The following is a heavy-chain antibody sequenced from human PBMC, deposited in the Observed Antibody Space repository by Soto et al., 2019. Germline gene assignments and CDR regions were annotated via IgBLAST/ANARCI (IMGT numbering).Heavy chain of an antibody. CDR2: IYHSVST. CDR1: GGSIRSGGSS. CDR3: ARGANYYDSSGYSA. J-gene: IGHJ5*02. V-gene: IGHV4-30-2*01. D-gene: IGHD3-22*01. Sequence: PSEPLSLTCAVSGGSIRSGGSSWSWIQQPPGKGLEWIGYIYHSVSTYYNPSLKSRVTISVERSKNQFSLKLSSVTAADTAVYYCARGANYYDSSGYSAWGKGSMVTISS.